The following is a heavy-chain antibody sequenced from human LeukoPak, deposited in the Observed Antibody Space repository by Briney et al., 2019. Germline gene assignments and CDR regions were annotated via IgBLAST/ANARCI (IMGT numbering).Heavy chain of an antibody. V-gene: IGHV1-69*13. Sequence: GASVKVSCEASGGTFSSYAISWVRQAPGQGLEWMGGIIPIFGTANYAQKFQGRVTITADESTSTAYMELSSLRSEDTAVYYCARASRYYDSSGYPSMDVWGQGTTVTVSS. CDR1: GGTFSSYA. D-gene: IGHD3-22*01. CDR3: ARASRYYDSSGYPSMDV. J-gene: IGHJ6*02. CDR2: IIPIFGTA.